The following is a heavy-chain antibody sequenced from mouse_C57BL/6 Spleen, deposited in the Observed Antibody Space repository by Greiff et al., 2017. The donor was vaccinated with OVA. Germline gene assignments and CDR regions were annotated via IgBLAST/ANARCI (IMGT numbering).Heavy chain of an antibody. D-gene: IGHD2-4*01. Sequence: EVQLQESGPGLVKPSQSLSLTCSVTGYSITSGYYWNWIRQFPGNKLEWMGYISYDGSNNYNPSLKNRISITRDTSKNQFFLKLNSVTTEDTATYYCARGSYDSYDYWGQGTTLTVSS. CDR3: ARGSYDSYDY. CDR1: GYSITSGYY. CDR2: ISYDGSN. J-gene: IGHJ2*01. V-gene: IGHV3-6*01.